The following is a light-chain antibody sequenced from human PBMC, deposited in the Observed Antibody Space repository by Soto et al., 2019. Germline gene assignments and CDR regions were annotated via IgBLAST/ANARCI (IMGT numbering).Light chain of an antibody. V-gene: IGKV3-15*01. Sequence: TQNAGTLSVSPEERATLSCRASQSVSSNLAWYQQKPGQAPRLLIYGASTRATGIPARFSGIEPGTECTITIRSLKYEDSAVYICEEYNNWDPRFAQGTKVDIK. CDR3: EEYNNWDPR. CDR2: GAS. CDR1: QSVSSN. J-gene: IGKJ1*01.